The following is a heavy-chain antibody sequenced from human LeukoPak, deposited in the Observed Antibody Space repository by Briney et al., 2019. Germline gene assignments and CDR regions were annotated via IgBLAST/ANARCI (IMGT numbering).Heavy chain of an antibody. J-gene: IGHJ2*01. CDR3: ARASMGYFDL. V-gene: IGHV1-18*01. Sequence: EWMGWISAYNGNTNYAQKLQGRVTMTTDTSTSTAYMELRSLRSDDTAVYYCARASMGYFDLWGRGTLVTVSS. CDR2: ISAYNGNT. D-gene: IGHD1-26*01.